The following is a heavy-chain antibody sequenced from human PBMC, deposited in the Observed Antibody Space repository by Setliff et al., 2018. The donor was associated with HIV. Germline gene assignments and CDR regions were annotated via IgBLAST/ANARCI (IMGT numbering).Heavy chain of an antibody. CDR3: ARVGRIYYFEH. Sequence: GGSLRLSCAASGFSFSSYSMNWVRQAPGKGLEWIAYINTATVTTTVYYADSVKERFTVSRDNAKNSLFLDMNSLRDDDSAVYYCARVGRIYYFEHWGQGTVVTVSS. CDR2: INTATVTTT. V-gene: IGHV3-48*02. CDR1: GFSFSSYS. D-gene: IGHD1-26*01. J-gene: IGHJ4*02.